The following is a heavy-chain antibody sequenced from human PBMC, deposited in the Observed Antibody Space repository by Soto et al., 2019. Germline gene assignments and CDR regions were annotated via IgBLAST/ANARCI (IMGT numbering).Heavy chain of an antibody. D-gene: IGHD2-2*01. J-gene: IGHJ5*02. CDR3: ARGAVVPAAMWIDP. Sequence: GGPLRLSCAASGFTFGDYTMHWVRQAPGKGLEWVSHISCNSSSTYYADSVKGRFTISRDNGKNSLYLQMNSLRAEDTAVYYCARGAVVPAAMWIDPWGQGTLVTVSS. CDR1: GFTFGDYT. CDR2: ISCNSSST. V-gene: IGHV3-48*04.